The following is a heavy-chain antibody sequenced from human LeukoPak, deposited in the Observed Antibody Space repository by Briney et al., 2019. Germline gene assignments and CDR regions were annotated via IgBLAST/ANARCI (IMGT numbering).Heavy chain of an antibody. CDR2: IYYTGNT. D-gene: IGHD3-10*01. Sequence: SETLSPTCTVSGDSITGYYWGWIRQPPGKGLEWIGNIYYTGNTYYNASLKSLVTISVDTSKNKFSLKVISMTAADTAVYYCTKSDGYGLIRICGRGTMVTVSS. CDR1: GDSITGYY. V-gene: IGHV4-39*07. CDR3: TKSDGYGLIRI. J-gene: IGHJ3*02.